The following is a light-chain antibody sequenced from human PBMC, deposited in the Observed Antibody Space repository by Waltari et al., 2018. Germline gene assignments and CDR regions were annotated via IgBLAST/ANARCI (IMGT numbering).Light chain of an antibody. CDR3: QKYNTYPYT. J-gene: IGKJ3*01. CDR1: QDIGNF. CDR2: AAS. Sequence: IDMTQSPSSLSASVGDRITVTCRASQDIGNFLAWYQHTPGKRPKLLIYAASTLQAGVPSRFSGSGSGTDFTLTVSNLQPEDVATYYCQKYNTYPYTFGPGTKVDI. V-gene: IGKV1-27*01.